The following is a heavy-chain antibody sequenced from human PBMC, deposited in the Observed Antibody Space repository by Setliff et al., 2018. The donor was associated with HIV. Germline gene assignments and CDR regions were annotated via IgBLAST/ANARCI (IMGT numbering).Heavy chain of an antibody. D-gene: IGHD6-19*01. CDR3: ARDPRGAVAGFDY. Sequence: GGSLRLSCAASGFTFSSYEMDWFRQAPGKGLEWVSYITGSSDTIYYADSVKGRFTISRDNAKNSLYLQMNTLRAEDTAVYYCARDPRGAVAGFDYWGQGTLVTVSS. CDR2: ITGSSDTI. V-gene: IGHV3-48*03. CDR1: GFTFSSYE. J-gene: IGHJ4*02.